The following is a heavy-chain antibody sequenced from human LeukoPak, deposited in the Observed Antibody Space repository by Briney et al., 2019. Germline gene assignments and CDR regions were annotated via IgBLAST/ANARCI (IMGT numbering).Heavy chain of an antibody. Sequence: SETLSLTCTVSGRSISSGGYYLSWIRQHPGKGLEWIGYIYYSGSTYYNPSLKSRVTISVDTSKNRFSLKLSSVTAADTAVYYCARALAAAGPYYFDYWGQGTLVTVSS. CDR3: ARALAAAGPYYFDY. V-gene: IGHV4-31*03. D-gene: IGHD6-13*01. CDR2: IYYSGST. J-gene: IGHJ4*02. CDR1: GRSISSGGYY.